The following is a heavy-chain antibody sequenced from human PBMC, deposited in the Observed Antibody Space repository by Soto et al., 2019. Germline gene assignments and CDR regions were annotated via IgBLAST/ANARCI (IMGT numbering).Heavy chain of an antibody. CDR1: GFTVSSNY. V-gene: IGHV3-53*01. Sequence: SGGSLRLSCAASGFTVSSNYMSWVRQAPGKGLEWVSVIYSGGSTYYADSVKGRFTISRDNSKNTLYLQMNSLRAEDTAVYYCAKGRTTWNSAYFDYWGQGTLVTVSS. J-gene: IGHJ4*02. D-gene: IGHD1-7*01. CDR2: IYSGGST. CDR3: AKGRTTWNSAYFDY.